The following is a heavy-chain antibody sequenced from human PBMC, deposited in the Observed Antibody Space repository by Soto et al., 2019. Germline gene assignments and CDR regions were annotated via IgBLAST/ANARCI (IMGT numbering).Heavy chain of an antibody. Sequence: GGSLRLSCAASGFTFSSYAVSWVRQAPGKGLEWVSAISGSGGSTYYADSVKGRFTISRDNSKNTLYLQMNSLRAEDTAVYYCAKDVEAAAVMTNFDYWGQGTLVTVSS. D-gene: IGHD6-13*01. CDR3: AKDVEAAAVMTNFDY. CDR2: ISGSGGST. CDR1: GFTFSSYA. V-gene: IGHV3-23*01. J-gene: IGHJ4*02.